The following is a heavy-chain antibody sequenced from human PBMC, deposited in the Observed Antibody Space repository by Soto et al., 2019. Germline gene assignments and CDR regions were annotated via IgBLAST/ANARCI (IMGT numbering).Heavy chain of an antibody. Sequence: PSETLSLTCAVSGGSISSSNWWSWVRQPPGKGLEWIGEIYHSGSTNYNPSLKSRVTISVDKSKNQFSLKLSSVTAADTAVYYCARAASGWEILMSRYWYFDLWGRGTLVTVSS. CDR3: ARAASGWEILMSRYWYFDL. V-gene: IGHV4-4*02. D-gene: IGHD1-26*01. CDR1: GGSISSSNW. J-gene: IGHJ2*01. CDR2: IYHSGST.